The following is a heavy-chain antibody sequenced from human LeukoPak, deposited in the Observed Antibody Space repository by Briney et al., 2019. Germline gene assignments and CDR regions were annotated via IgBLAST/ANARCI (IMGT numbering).Heavy chain of an antibody. Sequence: PSETLSLTCAVYGGSFSGYYWNWIRQPPGKGLEWIGEINHSGSTNYNPSLKSRVTISVDRSKNQFSLNLSSVTAADTAVYYCARHAPRGLHYGSGSFNWFDPWGQGTLVTVSS. CDR3: ARHAPRGLHYGSGSFNWFDP. J-gene: IGHJ5*02. CDR1: GGSFSGYY. V-gene: IGHV4-34*01. D-gene: IGHD3-10*01. CDR2: INHSGST.